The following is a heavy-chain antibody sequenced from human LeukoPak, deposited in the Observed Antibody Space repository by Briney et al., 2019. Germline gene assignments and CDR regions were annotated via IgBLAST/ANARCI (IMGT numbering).Heavy chain of an antibody. CDR3: ARGRITVFGVVLPLDQ. V-gene: IGHV4-39*01. J-gene: IGHJ4*02. CDR2: IYSSGNT. CDR1: GGSIGSSSYF. D-gene: IGHD3-3*01. Sequence: SETLSLTCTVSGGSIGSSSYFWGWIRQPPGKGLEWIGSIYSSGNTYYKPSLKSRVTISVDTSKNQFSLKLSSVTAADTAVYYCARGRITVFGVVLPLDQWGQGNLVTVSS.